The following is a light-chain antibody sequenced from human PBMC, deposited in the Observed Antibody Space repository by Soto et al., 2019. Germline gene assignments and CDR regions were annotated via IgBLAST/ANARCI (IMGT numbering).Light chain of an antibody. J-gene: IGKJ4*01. CDR3: QQCSWHPFTVT. CDR1: QSVSSN. Sequence: EIVMTQSPATLSVSPGERATLSCRASQSVSSNLAWYQQKPGQAPRLLIYDASTRATGIPARFSGSGSGTEYTLTIISLQSEDSAVYDCQQCSWHPFTVTFGGGTKVEIK. CDR2: DAS. V-gene: IGKV3-15*01.